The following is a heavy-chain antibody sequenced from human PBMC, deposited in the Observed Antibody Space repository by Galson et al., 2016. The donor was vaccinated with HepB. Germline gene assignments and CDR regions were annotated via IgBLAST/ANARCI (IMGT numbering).Heavy chain of an antibody. D-gene: IGHD2-2*01. J-gene: IGHJ4*02. Sequence: SLRLSCAASGFIFSSYAMSWVRQTPGKGLEWVSGISGSGGTTFYADSVKGRFTISRDNSKNTLFLQMDSLRAEDSAIYFCAKVETPAFLPIDFWGQGTLVTVSS. CDR2: ISGSGGTT. CDR3: AKVETPAFLPIDF. CDR1: GFIFSSYA. V-gene: IGHV3-23*01.